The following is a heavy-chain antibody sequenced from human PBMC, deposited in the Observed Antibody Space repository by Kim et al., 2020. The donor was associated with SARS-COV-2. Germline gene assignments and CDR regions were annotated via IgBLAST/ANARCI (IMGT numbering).Heavy chain of an antibody. J-gene: IGHJ4*02. Sequence: GGSLRLSCAASGFTFSSYGMHWVRQAPGKGLEWVAVIWYDGSNKYYADSVKGRFTISRDNSKNTLYLQMNSLRAEDTAVYYCARDRYSGSYLEYFDYLGQGTLVTVSS. CDR3: ARDRYSGSYLEYFDY. D-gene: IGHD1-26*01. CDR1: GFTFSSYG. V-gene: IGHV3-33*01. CDR2: IWYDGSNK.